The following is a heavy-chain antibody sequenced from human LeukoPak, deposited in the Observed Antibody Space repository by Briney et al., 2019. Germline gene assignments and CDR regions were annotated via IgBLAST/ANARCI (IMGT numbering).Heavy chain of an antibody. V-gene: IGHV3-33*08. CDR3: ARVVGSGWPPFDH. D-gene: IGHD6-19*01. CDR2: IWNDGTNK. J-gene: IGHJ4*02. Sequence: GGSLRLSCSASGFTFSSYAMHWVRQAPGKGLEWVAVIWNDGTNKYYGDSVKGRFTISRDNSKNTVYLQMNSLRDEDTAVYYCARVVGSGWPPFDHWGQGTLVTVSS. CDR1: GFTFSSYA.